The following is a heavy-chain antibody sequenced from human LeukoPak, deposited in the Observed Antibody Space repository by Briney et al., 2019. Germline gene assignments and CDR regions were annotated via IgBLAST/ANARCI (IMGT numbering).Heavy chain of an antibody. CDR3: AKPIGYCSSTSCYRGYYFDY. J-gene: IGHJ4*02. V-gene: IGHV3-23*01. D-gene: IGHD2-2*01. Sequence: PGGSLRLSCAASGFTFSSYAMSWVRQAPGKGLEWVSAISGSGGSTYYADSVKGRFTISRDNSKNTLHLQMNSLRAEDTAVYYCAKPIGYCSSTSCYRGYYFDYWGQGTLVTVSS. CDR1: GFTFSSYA. CDR2: ISGSGGST.